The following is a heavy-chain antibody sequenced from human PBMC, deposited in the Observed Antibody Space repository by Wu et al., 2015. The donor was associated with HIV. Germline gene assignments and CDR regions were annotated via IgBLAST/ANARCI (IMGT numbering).Heavy chain of an antibody. CDR3: ATQVSIVRFDP. D-gene: IGHD5/OR15-5a*01. CDR2: INPHNGAT. J-gene: IGHJ5*02. CDR1: GYTFSDYY. V-gene: IGHV1-2*02. Sequence: QVQMVQSGAEVKKPGASVKVSCKTSGYTFSDYYINWVRQAPGQGLEWVGWINPHNGATKYAQKFQGRVTLTRDTSLNTAYMELSSLRSDDTAIFYCATQVSIVRFDPWGQGTLVTVSS.